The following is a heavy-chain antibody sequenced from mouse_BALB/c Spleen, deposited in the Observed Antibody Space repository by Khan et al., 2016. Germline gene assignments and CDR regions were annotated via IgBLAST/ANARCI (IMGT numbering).Heavy chain of an antibody. CDR1: GYTFTDYS. CDR3: ARERNYRYPFAY. V-gene: IGHV9-2-1*01. D-gene: IGHD2-14*01. J-gene: IGHJ3*01. Sequence: QIQLVQSGPELKKPGETVKISCKASGYTFTDYSMHWVKQAPGKGLKWMGWINTETGEPTYADDFKGRFAFSLETSASTAYLQINNLKNEDTATYFCARERNYRYPFAYWGQGTLVTVSA. CDR2: INTETGEP.